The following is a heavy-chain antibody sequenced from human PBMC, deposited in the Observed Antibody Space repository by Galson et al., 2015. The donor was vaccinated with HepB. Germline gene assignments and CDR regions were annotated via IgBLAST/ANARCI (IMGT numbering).Heavy chain of an antibody. Sequence: SLRLSCAASGFTFSTYAMSWVRQAPGKGLEWVSTTSGGGTSTNYADSVKGRFTISRDNSKNTLYLQMNGLRAEDTAVYYCAKPMYFYTSGCPYNWFDPWGQGTLVTISS. CDR1: GFTFSTYA. J-gene: IGHJ5*02. CDR2: TSGGGTST. V-gene: IGHV3-23*01. CDR3: AKPMYFYTSGCPYNWFDP. D-gene: IGHD3-10*01.